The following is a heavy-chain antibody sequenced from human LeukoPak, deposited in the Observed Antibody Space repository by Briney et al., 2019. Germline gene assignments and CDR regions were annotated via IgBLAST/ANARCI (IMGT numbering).Heavy chain of an antibody. J-gene: IGHJ5*02. D-gene: IGHD7-27*01. CDR3: ARDFAWGSGGAPIDDNWLDP. CDR1: GFTFSSYD. V-gene: IGHV3-13*03. CDR2: IGTAGDT. Sequence: SGGSLRLSCAACGFTFSSYDMHWVRQATGKGLEWVSAIGTAGDTYYPGSVKGQFTISRENAKNSLYLQMNSLRAEDTAVYYCARDFAWGSGGAPIDDNWLDPWGQGILVTVSS.